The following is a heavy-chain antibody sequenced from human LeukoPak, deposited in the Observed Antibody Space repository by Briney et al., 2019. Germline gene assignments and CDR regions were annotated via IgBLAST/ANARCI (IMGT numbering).Heavy chain of an antibody. CDR3: VRLVAASGYNWFDP. Sequence: GESLKISCKASGYSFTNYWIGWVRQMPGKGLEWMGIIYPGDSDTRYSPSFQGQVTISADKSITTAYLQWSSLKASDTAIYYCVRLVAASGYNWFDPWGQGTLVTVS. J-gene: IGHJ5*02. CDR1: GYSFTNYW. V-gene: IGHV5-51*01. CDR2: IYPGDSDT. D-gene: IGHD6-19*01.